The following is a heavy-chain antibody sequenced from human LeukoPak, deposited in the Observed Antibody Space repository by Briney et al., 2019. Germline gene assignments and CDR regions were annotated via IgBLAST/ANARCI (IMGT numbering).Heavy chain of an antibody. CDR3: ARGEQYCSSTSCCAY. CDR2: IYSGGTT. J-gene: IGHJ4*02. V-gene: IGHV3-53*04. Sequence: PGGSLRLSCAASGFTVSSNYMSWVRQAPRKGLEWGSVIYSGGTTYYADSVKGRFTISRHNSKNTLYLQMNSLRAEDTAVYYCARGEQYCSSTSCCAYWGQGTLVTVSS. CDR1: GFTVSSNY. D-gene: IGHD2-2*01.